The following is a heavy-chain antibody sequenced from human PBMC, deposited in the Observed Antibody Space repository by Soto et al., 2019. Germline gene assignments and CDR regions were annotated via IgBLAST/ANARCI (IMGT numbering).Heavy chain of an antibody. CDR1: GYTFTGYY. CDR3: ARESVRFLEWRYGMDV. Sequence: GASVKVSCKASGYTFTGYYMHWVRQAPGQGLEWMGWINPNSGGTNYAQKFQGWVTMTRDTSISTAYMELSRLRSDDTAVYYCARESVRFLEWRYGMDVCGQGTTVTVSS. V-gene: IGHV1-2*04. CDR2: INPNSGGT. D-gene: IGHD3-3*01. J-gene: IGHJ6*02.